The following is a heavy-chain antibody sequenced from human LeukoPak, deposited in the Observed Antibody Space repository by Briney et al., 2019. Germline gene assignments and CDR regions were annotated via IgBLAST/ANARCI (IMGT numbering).Heavy chain of an antibody. CDR1: GFTFSSYS. Sequence: GGSLRLSCAASGFTFSSYSMNWVRQAPGKGLEWVSYISSSNNTIYYADSVKGRFTISRDNAKNSLYLQMNSLRAEDTAVYYCAREMKMAPFDYWGQGTLVTVSS. J-gene: IGHJ4*02. D-gene: IGHD5-24*01. V-gene: IGHV3-48*04. CDR2: ISSSNNTI. CDR3: AREMKMAPFDY.